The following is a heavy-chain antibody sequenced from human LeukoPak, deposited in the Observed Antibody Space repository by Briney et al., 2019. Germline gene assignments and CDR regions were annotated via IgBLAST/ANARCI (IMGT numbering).Heavy chain of an antibody. CDR1: GFSLTPNGVG. D-gene: IGHD3-3*01. CDR3: AHRDKSFGVIKNENWFDP. CDR2: IYWNEHK. V-gene: IGHV2-5*01. Sequence: SGPTLVKPTQTLALTCSFSGFSLTPNGVGVAWLRHPPGKALEWLAVIYWNEHKRYTPSLENRLTITKDTSKNQVVLTMTNMDPADTATYFCAHRDKSFGVIKNENWFDPWGPGAPVTVSS. J-gene: IGHJ5*02.